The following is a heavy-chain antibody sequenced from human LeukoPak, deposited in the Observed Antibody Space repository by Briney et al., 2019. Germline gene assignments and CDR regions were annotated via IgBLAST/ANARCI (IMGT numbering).Heavy chain of an antibody. CDR2: IYYSGYT. CDR1: GGSMNSYY. V-gene: IGHV4-59*01. J-gene: IGHJ4*02. Sequence: PSETLSLTCTVSGGSMNSYYWSWIRQPPGKGPEWIGYIYYSGYTNNNPSLKSRVTISVDTSKNQFSLKLSSMTAADTAVYYCARGRGPFDNWGQGTLVTVSS. CDR3: ARGRGPFDN.